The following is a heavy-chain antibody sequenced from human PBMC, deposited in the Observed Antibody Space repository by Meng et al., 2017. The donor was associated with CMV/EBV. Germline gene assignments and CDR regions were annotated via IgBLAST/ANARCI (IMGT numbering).Heavy chain of an antibody. CDR2: IYYSGST. CDR1: GGSVSSGSYY. CDR3: ASTRVVVPAAIFSLRGRRGWFDP. J-gene: IGHJ5*02. Sequence: SETLSLTCTVSGGSVSSGSYYWSWIRQPPGKGLEWIGYIYYSGSTNYNPSLKSRVTISVDTSKNQFSLKLSSLRSEDTAVYYCASTRVVVPAAIFSLRGRRGWFDPWGQGTLVTVSS. V-gene: IGHV4-61*01. D-gene: IGHD2-2*01.